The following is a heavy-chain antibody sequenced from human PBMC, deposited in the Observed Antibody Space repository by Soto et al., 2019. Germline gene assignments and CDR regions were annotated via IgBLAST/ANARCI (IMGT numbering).Heavy chain of an antibody. CDR1: GYTFTSYA. V-gene: IGHV1-3*01. D-gene: IGHD5-12*01. CDR2: INAGNGNT. J-gene: IGHJ5*02. Sequence: ASVKVSCKASGYTFTSYAMHWVRQAPGQRLEWMGWINAGNGNTKYSQKFQGRVTITRDTSASTAYMELSSLRSEDTAVYYCARARIVARMGFDPWGQGTLVTVSS. CDR3: ARARIVARMGFDP.